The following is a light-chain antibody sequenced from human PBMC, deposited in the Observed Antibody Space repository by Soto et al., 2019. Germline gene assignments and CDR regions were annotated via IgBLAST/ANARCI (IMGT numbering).Light chain of an antibody. V-gene: IGKV3D-15*01. Sequence: EIVMTQSPATLSVSPGERATLSCRASQSVSSNLAWYQQKPGQAPRLLIFGASTRATGIPDRFSGSGAGAYFNLTISRLEPADFGVYYCQQYGSSHTFGQGTRLETK. CDR1: QSVSSN. CDR2: GAS. CDR3: QQYGSSHT. J-gene: IGKJ5*01.